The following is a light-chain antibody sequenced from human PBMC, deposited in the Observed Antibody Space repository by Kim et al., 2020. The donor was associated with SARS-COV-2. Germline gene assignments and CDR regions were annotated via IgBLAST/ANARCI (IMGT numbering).Light chain of an antibody. J-gene: IGKJ2*01. CDR2: GAY. CDR3: QQFGFSPLYI. CDR1: QSVRSSY. Sequence: ELVLTQSPGTLSLSPGERATLSCRASQSVRSSYLGRYQQKPGQPPRRLIFGAYNRATGIPDRFNGSGSGTGFTLTISRLEPEDFAVYYCQQFGFSPLYIFGPGTQVDIK. V-gene: IGKV3-20*01.